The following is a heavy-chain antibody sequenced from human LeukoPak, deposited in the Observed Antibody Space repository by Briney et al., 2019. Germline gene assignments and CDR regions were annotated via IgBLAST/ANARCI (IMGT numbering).Heavy chain of an antibody. V-gene: IGHV3-23*01. Sequence: GGSLRLSCAASGFAFNSFAMNWVRQAPGKGLEWVSGISNSDGSSHYADFVKGRFTISRDNSKNTLHLQMNSLRAEDTAVYYCAKSLGVGGYTRYKGFDQWGQGTLVTVSS. J-gene: IGHJ4*02. CDR3: AKSLGVGGYTRYKGFDQ. CDR2: ISNSDGSS. D-gene: IGHD3-16*02. CDR1: GFAFNSFA.